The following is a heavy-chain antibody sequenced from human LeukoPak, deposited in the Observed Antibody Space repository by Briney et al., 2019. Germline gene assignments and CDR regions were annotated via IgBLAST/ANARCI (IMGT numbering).Heavy chain of an antibody. Sequence: GGSLRLSCTASGFSFSGYWMSWVRQAPGKGLEWVANINQDGSAQYYVDSVKGQFTISRDNAKNSLYLQMNSLRAEDTAVYYCAKNPPNRLIAARAIYFDYWGQGTLVTVSS. CDR2: INQDGSAQ. CDR1: GFSFSGYW. CDR3: AKNPPNRLIAARAIYFDY. V-gene: IGHV3-7*01. D-gene: IGHD6-6*01. J-gene: IGHJ4*02.